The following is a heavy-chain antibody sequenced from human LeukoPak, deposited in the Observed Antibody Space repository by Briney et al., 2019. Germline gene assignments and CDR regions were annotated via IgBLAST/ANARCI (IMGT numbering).Heavy chain of an antibody. V-gene: IGHV3-23*01. CDR3: AKGSVFWSGYSVDY. CDR1: GFTFSTYA. D-gene: IGHD3-3*01. Sequence: PGGSLRLSCAASGFTFSTYAVSWIRQAPGKGLEWVSFISGSGGRTYYADSVKGRFTISRDNSKNTLYLQMNSLRAEDTAVYYCAKGSVFWSGYSVDYWGQGTLVTVSS. J-gene: IGHJ4*02. CDR2: ISGSGGRT.